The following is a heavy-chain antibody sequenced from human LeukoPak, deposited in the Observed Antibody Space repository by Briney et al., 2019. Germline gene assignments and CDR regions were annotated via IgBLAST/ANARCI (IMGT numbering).Heavy chain of an antibody. Sequence: ASVKVSCKASGYTFTDYYIHWVRQAPGQGLEWMGRINPNSGGSNYAQEFQGRVTMTRGTSISTAYMELSSLRSEDTAVYYCARRYYYDSSGYYLYYYYGMDVWGQGTTVTVSS. CDR1: GYTFTDYY. CDR3: ARRYYYDSSGYYLYYYYGMDV. CDR2: INPNSGGS. D-gene: IGHD3-22*01. V-gene: IGHV1-2*06. J-gene: IGHJ6*02.